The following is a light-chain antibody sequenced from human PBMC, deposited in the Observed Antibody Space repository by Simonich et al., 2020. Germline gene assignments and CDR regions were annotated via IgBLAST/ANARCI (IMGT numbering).Light chain of an antibody. J-gene: IGKJ4*01. V-gene: IGKV2-30*02. CDR3: MQGTHWPLT. CDR1: QSLVHSDGNTY. Sequence: DVVMTQSPLSLPVTLGQPASISCRSSQSLVHSDGNTYLTWFQQRPGHSPRRLIYKVSNRDSGVPDRFSGSGSGTDFTLKISRVEAEDVGVYYCMQGTHWPLTFGGGTKVEIK. CDR2: KVS.